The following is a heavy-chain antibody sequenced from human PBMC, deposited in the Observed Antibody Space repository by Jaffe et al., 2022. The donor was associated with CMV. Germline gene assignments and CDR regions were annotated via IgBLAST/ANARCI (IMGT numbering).Heavy chain of an antibody. D-gene: IGHD4-4*01. J-gene: IGHJ4*02. CDR1: GGTFGSYG. Sequence: QMHLVQSGAEVKKPGSSVKVSCKASGGTFGSYGVSWVRQAPGQGLEWMGRIIPNVGTSNYAQRFQGRVTLSADKSTSTAYMEVNSLRSDDTAVFYCARDTGVGYSSHAFDYWGQGTLVTVSS. V-gene: IGHV1-69*06. CDR2: IIPNVGTS. CDR3: ARDTGVGYSSHAFDY.